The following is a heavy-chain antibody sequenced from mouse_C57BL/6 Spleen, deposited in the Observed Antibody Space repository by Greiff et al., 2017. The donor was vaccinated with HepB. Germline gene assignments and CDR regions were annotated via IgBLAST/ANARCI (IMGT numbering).Heavy chain of an antibody. D-gene: IGHD2-3*01. Sequence: VQLQQSGPELVKPGDSVKISCKASGYSFTGYFMNWVMQSHGKSLEWIGRINPYNGDTFYNQKFKGKATLTVDKSSSTAHMELRSLTSEDSAVYYCARGDGYYVNYFDYWGQGTTLTVSS. J-gene: IGHJ2*01. CDR3: ARGDGYYVNYFDY. CDR1: GYSFTGYF. V-gene: IGHV1-20*01. CDR2: INPYNGDT.